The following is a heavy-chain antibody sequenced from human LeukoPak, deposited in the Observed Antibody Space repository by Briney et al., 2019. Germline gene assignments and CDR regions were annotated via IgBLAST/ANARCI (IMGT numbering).Heavy chain of an antibody. V-gene: IGHV6-1*01. Sequence: SQTLSLTCAISGDSVSSNSAAWNWIRQSPSRGLEWLGRTYYRSKWYNDYAVSVRSRITINPDTSKNQFSLHLSSVTAADTAVYYCANVDNSGYYSFDYWGQGTLVTVSS. CDR3: ANVDNSGYYSFDY. J-gene: IGHJ4*02. D-gene: IGHD3-22*01. CDR2: TYYRSKWYN. CDR1: GDSVSSNSAA.